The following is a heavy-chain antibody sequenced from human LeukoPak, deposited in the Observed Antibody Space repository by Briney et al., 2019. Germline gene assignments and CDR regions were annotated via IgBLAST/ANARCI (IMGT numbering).Heavy chain of an antibody. CDR2: ISSSSSTI. V-gene: IGHV3-48*01. D-gene: IGHD3-22*01. CDR1: GFTFSSYS. Sequence: GGSLRLSCAASGFTFSSYSMNWVRQAPGKGLEWVSYISSSSSTIYYADSVKGRFTISRDNAKNSLYLQMNSLRAEDTAAYYCARDPVYYDSSGFDYWGQGTLVTVPS. CDR3: ARDPVYYDSSGFDY. J-gene: IGHJ4*02.